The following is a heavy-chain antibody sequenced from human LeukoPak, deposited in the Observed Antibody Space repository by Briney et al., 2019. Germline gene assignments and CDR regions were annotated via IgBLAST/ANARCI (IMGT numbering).Heavy chain of an antibody. CDR1: GFTFSHYG. J-gene: IGHJ4*02. CDR3: AKDAQRGFDYSNSLEY. CDR2: IWSDGSNK. V-gene: IGHV3-33*06. D-gene: IGHD4-11*01. Sequence: GGSLRLSCAASGFTFSHYGMHWVRQAPGRGLEWVAVIWSDGSNKFYTDSVKGRFTISRDNAQHTVDLQMNILRAEDTAVYYCAKDAQRGFDYSNSLEYWGQGTLVTVSS.